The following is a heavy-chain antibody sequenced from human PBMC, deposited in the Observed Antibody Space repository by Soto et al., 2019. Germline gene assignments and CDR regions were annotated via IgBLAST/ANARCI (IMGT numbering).Heavy chain of an antibody. CDR2: IYYSGST. Sequence: PSETLSLTCTVSGGSISSYYWSWIRQPPGKGLEWIGYIYYSGSTNYNPSLKSRVTISVDTSKNQFSLKLSSVTAADTAVYYCARCQVLEWLLEYYFDYWGQGTLVTVSS. D-gene: IGHD3-3*01. CDR3: ARCQVLEWLLEYYFDY. V-gene: IGHV4-59*01. J-gene: IGHJ4*02. CDR1: GGSISSYY.